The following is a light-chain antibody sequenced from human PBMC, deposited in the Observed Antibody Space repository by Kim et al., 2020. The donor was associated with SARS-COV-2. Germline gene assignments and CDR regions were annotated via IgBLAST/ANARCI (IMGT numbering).Light chain of an antibody. J-gene: IGKJ2*01. CDR1: QGIANF. V-gene: IGKV1D-8*01. Sequence: VIWMTQSPSLLSASTGDRVSISCRMSQGIANFLAWYQQGPGKAPELLIYAATTLQSGVPSRFSGSGSGTDFTLTITGLQSGDFATYYCQQYYSFPYTFGQGTKLEI. CDR3: QQYYSFPYT. CDR2: AAT.